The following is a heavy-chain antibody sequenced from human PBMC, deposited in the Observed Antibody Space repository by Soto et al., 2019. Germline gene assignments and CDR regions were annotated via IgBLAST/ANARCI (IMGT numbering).Heavy chain of an antibody. CDR3: AFVMVPRQGYYFDY. D-gene: IGHD3-10*01. V-gene: IGHV3-13*01. Sequence: GGSLRLSCAASGFTFSSYDMHWVRQATGKGLEWVSAIGTAGDTYYPGSVKGRFTISRENAKNSLYLQMNSLRAEDTAVYYCAFVMVPRQGYYFDYWCQAILVTVS. J-gene: IGHJ4*02. CDR2: IGTAGDT. CDR1: GFTFSSYD.